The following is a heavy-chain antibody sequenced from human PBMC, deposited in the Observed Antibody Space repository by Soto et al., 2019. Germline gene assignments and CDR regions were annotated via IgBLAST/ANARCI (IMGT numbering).Heavy chain of an antibody. CDR2: IYYSGST. V-gene: IGHV4-30-4*01. Sequence: QVQLQESGPGLVKPSQTLSLTCTVSGGSISSGDYYWSWIRQPPGKGLEWIGYIYYSGSTYYKSSLKSRVIISIDPSKNQFSLKLSSVTAADTGVYYCARKGWPDVFDIWGQGAMVTVSS. CDR3: ARKGWPDVFDI. J-gene: IGHJ3*02. CDR1: GGSISSGDYY.